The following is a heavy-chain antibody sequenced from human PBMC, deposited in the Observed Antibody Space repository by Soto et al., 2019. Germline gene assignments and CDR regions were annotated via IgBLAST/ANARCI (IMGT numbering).Heavy chain of an antibody. J-gene: IGHJ6*02. CDR3: GSGLWALDF. CDR1: GFTFSDYY. V-gene: IGHV3-11*01. CDR2: ISSGGSTI. D-gene: IGHD3-16*01. Sequence: GGSLRLSCAASGFTFSDYYMSWIRQAPGKGLEWVTYISSGGSTIYYADSVKGRFTISRDNAKNSLYLQMNSLRAEDKAVDCSGSGLWALDFWGQGTMVTVSS.